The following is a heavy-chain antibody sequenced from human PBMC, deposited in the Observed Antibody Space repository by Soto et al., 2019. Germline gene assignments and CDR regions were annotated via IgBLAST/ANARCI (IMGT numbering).Heavy chain of an antibody. V-gene: IGHV1-46*01. CDR3: ARAIGSIFGVVIIIGNNWFDP. J-gene: IGHJ5*02. CDR1: GYTFTSYY. CDR2: INPNGGST. Sequence: GASVKVSCKASGYTFTSYYMHWVRQAPGQGLEWMGIINPNGGSTGYAQKFQGRVTMTRNTSISTAYMELSSLRSEDTAVYYCARAIGSIFGVVIIIGNNWFDPWGQGTLVTVSS. D-gene: IGHD3-3*02.